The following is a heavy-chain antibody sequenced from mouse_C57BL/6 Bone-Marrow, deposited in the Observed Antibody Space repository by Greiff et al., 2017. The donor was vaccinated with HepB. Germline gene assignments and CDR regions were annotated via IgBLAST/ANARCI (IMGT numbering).Heavy chain of an antibody. CDR2: ISSGGSYT. V-gene: IGHV5-6*01. D-gene: IGHD4-1*01. CDR1: GFTFSSYG. J-gene: IGHJ2*01. CDR3: ARRGANWGRYFDY. Sequence: EVQLVESGGDLVKPGGSLKLSCAASGFTFSSYGMSWVRQTPDKRLEWVATISSGGSYTYYPDSVKGRFTISRDNAKNTLYLQMSSLKSEDTAMYYCARRGANWGRYFDYWGQGTTLTVSS.